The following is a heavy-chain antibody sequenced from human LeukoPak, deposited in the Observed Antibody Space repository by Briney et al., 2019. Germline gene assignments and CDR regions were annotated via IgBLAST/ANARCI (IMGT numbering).Heavy chain of an antibody. V-gene: IGHV4-61*08. J-gene: IGHJ4*02. CDR3: ARVGGRIVGPFDY. CDR2: IYYSGST. Sequence: PSQTLSLSCTVSGGSISSGDYYWSWIRQPPGKGLEWIGYIYYSGSTNYNPSLKSRVTISVDTSKNQFSLKLSSVTAADTAVYYCARVGGRIVGPFDYWGQGTLVTVSS. CDR1: GGSISSGDYY. D-gene: IGHD1-26*01.